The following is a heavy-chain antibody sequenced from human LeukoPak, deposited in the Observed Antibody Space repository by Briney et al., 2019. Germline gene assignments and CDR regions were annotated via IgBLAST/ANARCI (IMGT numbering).Heavy chain of an antibody. D-gene: IGHD3/OR15-3a*01. CDR3: ARVFLDPYYYMDV. Sequence: ASVTVSCKASGYTFTNYGISWVRQAPGQGLEWMGWIAAYNLKTDYAQNLRGRVTLTIDISTSTAYMELRSLRSDDTAVYYCARVFLDPYYYMDVWAKGTTVTVSS. V-gene: IGHV1-18*01. J-gene: IGHJ6*03. CDR2: IAAYNLKT. CDR1: GYTFTNYG.